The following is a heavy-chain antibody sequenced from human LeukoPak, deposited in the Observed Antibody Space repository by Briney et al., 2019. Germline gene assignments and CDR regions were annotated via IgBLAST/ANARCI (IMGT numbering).Heavy chain of an antibody. J-gene: IGHJ6*02. CDR2: TYISGST. CDR1: GVPISSYY. V-gene: IGHV4-4*08. Sequence: PSETLSLICTVWGVPISSYYGMWLRPPPGKGLEWIGYTYISGSTNYTPSIRSPVTISVDTSKNQFSLKPNSVTAAATAVYSCARGVDYDNNNFQYGMDVWGRGTTVTVSS. CDR3: ARGVDYDNNNFQYGMDV. D-gene: IGHD3-9*01.